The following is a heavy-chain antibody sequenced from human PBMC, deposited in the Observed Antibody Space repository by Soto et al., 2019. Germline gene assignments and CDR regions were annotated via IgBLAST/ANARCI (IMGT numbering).Heavy chain of an antibody. V-gene: IGHV3-43*02. D-gene: IGHD6-19*01. Sequence: GVSLRLSCAASGFTFDDYAMHWVRQAPGKGLEWVSLISGDGGSTYYADSVKGRFTISRDNSKNSLYLQMNSLRTEDTALYYCAKDKSSSGWNYYYGMDVWGQGTTVTVSS. J-gene: IGHJ6*02. CDR1: GFTFDDYA. CDR2: ISGDGGST. CDR3: AKDKSSSGWNYYYGMDV.